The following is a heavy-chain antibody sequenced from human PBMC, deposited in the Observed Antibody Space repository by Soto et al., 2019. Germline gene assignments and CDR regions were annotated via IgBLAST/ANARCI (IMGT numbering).Heavy chain of an antibody. Sequence: QVQLVQSGAEVKKPGSSVKVSCKASGGTFSSYAIAWVRQAPGQGLEWMGGIIPMFGTTNYAQKLQGRVTITADESTITAYMELGSLRSEDMAVYYCARVGYGGHGSYGMDVWGQGTTVTVSS. J-gene: IGHJ6*02. CDR1: GGTFSSYA. V-gene: IGHV1-69*01. D-gene: IGHD2-15*01. CDR2: IIPMFGTT. CDR3: ARVGYGGHGSYGMDV.